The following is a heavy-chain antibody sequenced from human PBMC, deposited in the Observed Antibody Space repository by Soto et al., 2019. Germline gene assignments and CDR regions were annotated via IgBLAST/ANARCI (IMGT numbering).Heavy chain of an antibody. CDR1: VFTFSSYS. CDR2: ISSSSSTI. V-gene: IGHV3-48*02. J-gene: IGHJ6*02. CDR3: ARDRTNYYYYYGMDV. Sequence: PRLSCAASVFTFSSYSMNWGRQAPGKGLEWVSYISSSSSTIYYADSVKGRFTISRDNAKNSLYLQMNSLRDEDTAVYYCARDRTNYYYYYGMDVWGQGTTVTFSS.